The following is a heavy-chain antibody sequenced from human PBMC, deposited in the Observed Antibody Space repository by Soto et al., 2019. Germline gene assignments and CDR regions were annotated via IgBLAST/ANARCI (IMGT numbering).Heavy chain of an antibody. CDR2: IFSNDEK. CDR1: GFSLSNARMG. V-gene: IGHV2-26*01. CDR3: ARTQSKPRRGFDY. Sequence: GSGPTLVNPTETLTLTCTVSGFSLSNARMGVSWIRQPPGKALEWLAHIFSNDEKSYSTSLKSRLTISKDTSKSQVVLTMTNMDPVDTATYYCARTQSKPRRGFDYWGQGTLVTVSS. J-gene: IGHJ4*02.